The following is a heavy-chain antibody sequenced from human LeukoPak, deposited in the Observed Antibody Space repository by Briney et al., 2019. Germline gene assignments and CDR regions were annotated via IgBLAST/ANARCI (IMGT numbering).Heavy chain of an antibody. CDR1: GGTFSSYA. J-gene: IGHJ6*03. D-gene: IGHD3-3*01. CDR2: IIPIFGTA. Sequence: SVKVSCKASGGTFSSYAISWVRQAPGQGLEWTGGIIPIFGTANYAQKFQGRVTITADESTSTAYMELSSLRSEDTAVYYCARGAFTIFGVVMAMDVWGKGTTVTVSS. V-gene: IGHV1-69*13. CDR3: ARGAFTIFGVVMAMDV.